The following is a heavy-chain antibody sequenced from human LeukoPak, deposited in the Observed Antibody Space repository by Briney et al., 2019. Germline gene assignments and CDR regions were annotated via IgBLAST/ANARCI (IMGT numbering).Heavy chain of an antibody. CDR1: GGTFSSYA. Sequence: ASVTVSCKASGGTFSSYAISWVRQAPGQGLEWMGGIIPIFGTANYAQKFQGRVTITADESTSTAYMELSSLRSEDTAVYYCAGIAVAGVGGNWFDPWGQGTLVTVSS. D-gene: IGHD6-19*01. CDR3: AGIAVAGVGGNWFDP. J-gene: IGHJ5*02. V-gene: IGHV1-69*13. CDR2: IIPIFGTA.